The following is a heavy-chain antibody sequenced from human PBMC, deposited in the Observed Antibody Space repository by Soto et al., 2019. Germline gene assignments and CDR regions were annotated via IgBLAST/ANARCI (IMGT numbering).Heavy chain of an antibody. V-gene: IGHV1-69*05. Sequence: LEQSGAEVRSPGSSVTISCKASGGSFTSFSIDWVRQAPGEGLEWIGGVIRLIGKVRYSPTFQNRVTMTTDESANTAFLHLRRPTSDDTAVYFCGRGVTIFGSAPRDLPPDVWGQGTALIVSS. CDR2: VIRLIGKV. CDR3: GRGVTIFGSAPRDLPPDV. J-gene: IGHJ6*02. CDR1: GGSFTSFS. D-gene: IGHD3-10*01.